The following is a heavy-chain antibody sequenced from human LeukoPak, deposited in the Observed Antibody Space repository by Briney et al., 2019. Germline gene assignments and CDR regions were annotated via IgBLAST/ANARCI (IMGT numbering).Heavy chain of an antibody. CDR3: AKDRCSSTSCYEAFDI. CDR2: IRYDVSNK. D-gene: IGHD2-2*01. J-gene: IGHJ3*02. Sequence: GGSLRLSCAASGFTFSYYGMHWVRQAPGKGLEWVAFIRYDVSNKYYADSVKGRFTISRDNSKNTLYLQMNSLRAEDTAVYYCAKDRCSSTSCYEAFDIWGQGTMVTVSS. CDR1: GFTFSYYG. V-gene: IGHV3-30*02.